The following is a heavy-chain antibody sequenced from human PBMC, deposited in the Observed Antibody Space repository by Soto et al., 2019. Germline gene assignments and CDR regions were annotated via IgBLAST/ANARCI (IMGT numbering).Heavy chain of an antibody. Sequence: GASVKVSCKASGYTFTSYDINWVRQATGQGLEWMGWMNPSSGNTGYAQKFQGRVTMTRNTSISTAYMELSSLRSEDTAVYYCARTLGYCSGGSCYSVDYYYYGMDVWGQGTTVTVSS. J-gene: IGHJ6*02. CDR1: GYTFTSYD. D-gene: IGHD2-15*01. V-gene: IGHV1-8*01. CDR2: MNPSSGNT. CDR3: ARTLGYCSGGSCYSVDYYYYGMDV.